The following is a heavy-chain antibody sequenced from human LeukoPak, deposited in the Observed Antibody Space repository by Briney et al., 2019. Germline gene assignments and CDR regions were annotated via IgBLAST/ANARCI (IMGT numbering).Heavy chain of an antibody. D-gene: IGHD3-22*01. J-gene: IGHJ3*02. Sequence: PGGSLRLSCAASGFTFSSYAMSWVRQAPGKGLEWVSAISGSGGSTYYADSVKGRFTISRDNSKNTLYLQMNSLRAEDTAVYYCAKSSYPMIVVVIYAFNIWGQGTMVTVSS. CDR2: ISGSGGST. V-gene: IGHV3-23*01. CDR1: GFTFSSYA. CDR3: AKSSYPMIVVVIYAFNI.